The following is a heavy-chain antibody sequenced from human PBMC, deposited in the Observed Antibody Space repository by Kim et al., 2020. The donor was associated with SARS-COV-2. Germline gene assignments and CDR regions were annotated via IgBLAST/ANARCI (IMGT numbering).Heavy chain of an antibody. V-gene: IGHV3-30*02. Sequence: CYADAVKGRFTIPREKSKNTLVLQMNTLRDEETAVYYWAKEGTSGSFLDYWGQGTLVTVSS. CDR3: AKEGTSGSFLDY. D-gene: IGHD3-10*01. J-gene: IGHJ4*02.